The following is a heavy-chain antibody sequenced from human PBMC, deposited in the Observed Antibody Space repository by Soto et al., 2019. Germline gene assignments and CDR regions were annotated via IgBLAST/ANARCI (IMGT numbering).Heavy chain of an antibody. J-gene: IGHJ4*02. CDR1: GFTFRSYA. CDR2: ISRDGSNK. D-gene: IGHD2-15*01. CDR3: ARSSSGAVAVAFDF. V-gene: IGHV3-30*04. Sequence: QVQVVESGGGVVQPGRSLRLSCAASGFTFRSYAIHWVRQAPGKGLEWVAVISRDGSNKYYVDSVKGRFTISRDNSKDTVYLQMNSLRDEDSAMFYCARSSSGAVAVAFDFWGQGTLVTVSS.